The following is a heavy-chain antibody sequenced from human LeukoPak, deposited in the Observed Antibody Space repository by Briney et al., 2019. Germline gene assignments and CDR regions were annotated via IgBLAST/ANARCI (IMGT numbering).Heavy chain of an antibody. J-gene: IGHJ4*02. CDR2: ISAYNGIT. D-gene: IGHD6-13*01. CDR1: GYTFTSYG. V-gene: IGHV1-18*01. Sequence: ASVKVSCKASGYTFTSYGISWVRQAPGQGREWMGWISAYNGITNYAQKLQGRVTMTTDTSTSTAYMELRSLRSDDTAVYYCAREPTYIAAAGTARDYWGQGTLVTVSS. CDR3: AREPTYIAAAGTARDY.